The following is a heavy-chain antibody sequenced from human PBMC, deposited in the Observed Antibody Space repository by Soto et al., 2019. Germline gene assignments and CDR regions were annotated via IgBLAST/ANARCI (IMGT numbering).Heavy chain of an antibody. V-gene: IGHV3-30*18. J-gene: IGHJ6*02. CDR1: GFTFSSYG. D-gene: IGHD3-16*02. CDR2: ISYDGSNK. Sequence: GGSLSHSCAASGFTFSSYGMHWVRQAPGKGLEWVAVISYDGSNKYYADSVQGRFTTARDNSKNTLYLQMNSLRAEDTAVYYCAKDLKPWLSLGELSTKGYYYYGMDFWGQGTTVTGSS. CDR3: AKDLKPWLSLGELSTKGYYYYGMDF.